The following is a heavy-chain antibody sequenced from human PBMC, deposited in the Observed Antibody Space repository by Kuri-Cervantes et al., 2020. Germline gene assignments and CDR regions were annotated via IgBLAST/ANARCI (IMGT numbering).Heavy chain of an antibody. CDR2: INWNGGSR. J-gene: IGHJ6*02. CDR3: AKVGFWSGYYGMDV. CDR1: GFTFDDYG. D-gene: IGHD3-3*01. Sequence: LSLTCADSGFTFDDYGMSLVRQAPGKGLEWVSGINWNGGSRGYADSVKGRFAISRDNSKNTLYLQMNSLRAEDTAVYYCAKVGFWSGYYGMDVWGQGTTVTVSS. V-gene: IGHV3-20*04.